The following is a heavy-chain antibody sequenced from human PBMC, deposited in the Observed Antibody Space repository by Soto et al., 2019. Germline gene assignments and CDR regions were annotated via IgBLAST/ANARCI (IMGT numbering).Heavy chain of an antibody. CDR1: GYTFTRSG. D-gene: IGHD5-12*01. V-gene: IGHV1-18*01. Sequence: QVQLVQSGAEVKKPGASVKVSCKASGYTFTRSGISWVRQAPGQGLEWMGWISTYNGDTNYAQTFQGRVTMTTDTSTSTAYMELRSLRSDDTAVNYCAREGVAPYYYYGMDVWGQGTPVTVSS. CDR2: ISTYNGDT. CDR3: AREGVAPYYYYGMDV. J-gene: IGHJ6*02.